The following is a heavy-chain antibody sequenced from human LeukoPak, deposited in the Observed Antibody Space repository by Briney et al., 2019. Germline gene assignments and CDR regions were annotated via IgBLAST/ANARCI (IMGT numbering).Heavy chain of an antibody. V-gene: IGHV4-59*01. CDR1: GDSITSYH. Sequence: SETLSLTCTVSGDSITSYHWSWIRQPPGKGPEWIGFIHYTGTTNYSPSLRSRVTISVDTSKNQFSLKLSSVTAADTAVYYCARDTGRDGGFVYWGQGTLVTVSS. J-gene: IGHJ4*02. CDR3: ARDTGRDGGFVY. CDR2: IHYTGTT. D-gene: IGHD1-1*01.